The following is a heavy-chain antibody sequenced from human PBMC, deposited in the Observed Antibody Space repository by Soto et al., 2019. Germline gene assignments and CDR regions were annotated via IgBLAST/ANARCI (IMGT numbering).Heavy chain of an antibody. J-gene: IGHJ1*01. V-gene: IGHV3-7*03. CDR3: AKDEICDGVKCTLGYFQE. CDR2: IKVDGSEK. CDR1: GFIFKDYL. D-gene: IGHD2-21*01. Sequence: DVQLVDSGGGLVQSGGSLRLSCAASGFIFKDYLMNWVRQAPGKGLEWVANIKVDGSEKNYVDSVKGRFIISRDNAKNSLYLQMNYLRAEDTAVYYCAKDEICDGVKCTLGYFQEWGQGTLVTVSS.